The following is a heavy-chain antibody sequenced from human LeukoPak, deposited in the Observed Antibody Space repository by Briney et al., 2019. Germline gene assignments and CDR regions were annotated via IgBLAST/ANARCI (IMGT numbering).Heavy chain of an antibody. D-gene: IGHD2-2*02. Sequence: SETLSLTCAVYGGSFSGYYWSWIRQPPGKGLEWIGEINHSGSTNYNPSLKSRVTISVDTSKNQFSLKLSSVTAADTAVYYCARVRGYCSSTSCYIPRAFDYWGQGTLVTVSS. CDR3: ARVRGYCSSTSCYIPRAFDY. J-gene: IGHJ4*02. CDR1: GGSFSGYY. CDR2: INHSGST. V-gene: IGHV4-34*01.